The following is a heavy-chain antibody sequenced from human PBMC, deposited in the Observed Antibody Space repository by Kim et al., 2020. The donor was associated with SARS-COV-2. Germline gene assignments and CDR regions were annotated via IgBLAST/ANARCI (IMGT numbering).Heavy chain of an antibody. CDR2: IYHSGST. CDR1: GGSISSGGYS. Sequence: SETLSLTCAVSGGSISSGGYSWSWIRQPPGKGLEWIGYIYHSGSTYYNPSLKSRVTISVDRSKNQFSLKLSSVTAADTAVYYCARETTGTTGYFDYWGQGTLVTVSS. V-gene: IGHV4-30-2*01. D-gene: IGHD1-7*01. J-gene: IGHJ4*02. CDR3: ARETTGTTGYFDY.